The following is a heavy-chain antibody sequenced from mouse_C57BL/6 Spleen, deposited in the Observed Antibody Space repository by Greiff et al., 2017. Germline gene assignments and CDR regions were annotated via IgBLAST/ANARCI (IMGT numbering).Heavy chain of an antibody. CDR3: ARGDYGNYD. CDR1: GYAFTNYL. D-gene: IGHD2-1*01. J-gene: IGHJ2*01. Sequence: VQLQQSGAELVRPGTSVKVSCKASGYAFTNYLIEWVKQRPGQGLEWIGVINPGSGGTNYNEKFKGKATLTADKSSSTAYMQLSSLTSEDSAVYFCARGDYGNYDWGQGTTLTVSS. CDR2: INPGSGGT. V-gene: IGHV1-54*01.